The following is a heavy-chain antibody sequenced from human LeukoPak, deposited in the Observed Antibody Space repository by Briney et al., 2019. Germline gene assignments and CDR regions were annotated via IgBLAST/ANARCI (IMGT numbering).Heavy chain of an antibody. D-gene: IGHD2-2*01. V-gene: IGHV1-18*01. CDR1: GYSFTNYD. Sequence: GASVKVSCKASGYSFTNYDITWVRQAPGQGLEWMGWIRPYNGNTNNAQNLQGRVTMTTDTSTSTAYMELRSLRSDDTAVYYCASYYCSSITCQGIDYWGQGTLVTVSS. CDR2: IRPYNGNT. CDR3: ASYYCSSITCQGIDY. J-gene: IGHJ4*02.